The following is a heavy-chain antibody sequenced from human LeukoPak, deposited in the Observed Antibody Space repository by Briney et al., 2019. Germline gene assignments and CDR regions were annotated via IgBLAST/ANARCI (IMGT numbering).Heavy chain of an antibody. CDR1: GFTFTNYA. D-gene: IGHD3-9*01. CDR3: AKWGDYDILTGYYVPDY. V-gene: IGHV3-23*01. Sequence: QSGTSLRLSCVASGFTFTNYAMSWVRQAPGKGLEWVSAITGSDGSSYYADSVKGRFTISRDNSKNTLYLQVNSLRAEATAVYYCAKWGDYDILTGYYVPDYWGQVTLVTVSS. CDR2: ITGSDGSS. J-gene: IGHJ4*02.